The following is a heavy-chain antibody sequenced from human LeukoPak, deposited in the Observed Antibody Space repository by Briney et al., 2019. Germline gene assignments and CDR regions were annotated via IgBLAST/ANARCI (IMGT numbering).Heavy chain of an antibody. D-gene: IGHD3-22*01. CDR1: GNSISSGDNY. J-gene: IGHJ5*02. V-gene: IGHV4-61*02. CDR2: IYTSGST. CDR3: ARDYYDSSGYVSPFDP. Sequence: SETLSLTCTVSGNSISSGDNYWSWIRQPAGKGLEWIGRIYTSGSTNYNPSLKSRVTISVDTSKNQFSLKLSSVTAADTAVYYCARDYYDSSGYVSPFDPWGQGTLVTVSS.